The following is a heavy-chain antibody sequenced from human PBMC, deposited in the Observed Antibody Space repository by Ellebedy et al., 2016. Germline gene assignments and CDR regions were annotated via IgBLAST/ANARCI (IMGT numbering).Heavy chain of an antibody. CDR2: IYHGGKT. Sequence: SETLSLXXAVSGGSISSSNWWRWVRQSPGKGLEWIGEIYHGGKTNHNPSLKSRVTMSLDKSKNQFSLNLNSVTAADTAVYYCARRVITVAGYYYGMDVWGQGTTVTVSS. V-gene: IGHV4-4*02. CDR3: ARRVITVAGYYYGMDV. D-gene: IGHD6-19*01. CDR1: GGSISSSNW. J-gene: IGHJ6*02.